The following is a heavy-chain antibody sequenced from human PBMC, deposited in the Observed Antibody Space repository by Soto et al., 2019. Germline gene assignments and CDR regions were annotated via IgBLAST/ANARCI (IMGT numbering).Heavy chain of an antibody. J-gene: IGHJ5*02. CDR2: IIPLFGTT. Sequence: SVKVSCKASGGNFTNSGISWVRQAPGQGLEWMGGIIPLFGTTNYAHKFRGRVTVTADESTSTVYMELNSLRSEDTATYYCARAHGTSWYNWFDPWGQGTLVTVSS. CDR3: ARAHGTSWYNWFDP. CDR1: GGNFTNSG. V-gene: IGHV1-69*13. D-gene: IGHD6-13*01.